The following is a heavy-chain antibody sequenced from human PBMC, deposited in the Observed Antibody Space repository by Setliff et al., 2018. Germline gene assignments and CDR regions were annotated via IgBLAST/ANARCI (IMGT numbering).Heavy chain of an antibody. D-gene: IGHD3-10*01. V-gene: IGHV1-2*02. CDR2: INTNNGGT. CDR1: ASSFSGYY. J-gene: IGHJ5*02. Sequence: ASVKVSCKTSASSFSGYYIHWVRQAPGQGLEWMGWINTNNGGTKYAQTFQGRVTMTRDTSITTAYMELSRLTSDDTAVYYCAKTKGFGDGWFDPWGQGTLVTVSS. CDR3: AKTKGFGDGWFDP.